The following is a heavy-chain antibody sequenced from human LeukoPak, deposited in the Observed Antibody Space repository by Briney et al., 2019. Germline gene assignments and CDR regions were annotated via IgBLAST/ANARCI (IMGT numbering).Heavy chain of an antibody. D-gene: IGHD3-10*01. V-gene: IGHV3-43*01. CDR2: ISRDGGST. CDR3: AKGSESESYTFDY. J-gene: IGHJ4*02. CDR1: GFTFDNYI. Sequence: GGSLRLSCAASGFTFDNYIMHWVRQVPGKGLEWVSLISRDGGSTYHAYSVKGRFTISRDNSRNSLYLQMNSLTAEDTALYYCAKGSESESYTFDYWGQGTMVTVSS.